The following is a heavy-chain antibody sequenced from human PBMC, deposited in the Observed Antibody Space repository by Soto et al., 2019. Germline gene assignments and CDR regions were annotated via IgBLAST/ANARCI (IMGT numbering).Heavy chain of an antibody. Sequence: QVQLQESGPGLVKPSQTLSLTCTVSSGSINSGLYYWTWIRQHPEKCLEWIGYIYSRGDTYYIPSHKSRIDIAVHTSKNQFSRRVRSGTAADTAVYYCARARSWSYFVLEYWGQGAQVTVSP. V-gene: IGHV4-31*03. CDR2: IYSRGDT. CDR1: SGSINSGLYY. CDR3: ARARSWSYFVLEY. D-gene: IGHD3-10*01. J-gene: IGHJ4*02.